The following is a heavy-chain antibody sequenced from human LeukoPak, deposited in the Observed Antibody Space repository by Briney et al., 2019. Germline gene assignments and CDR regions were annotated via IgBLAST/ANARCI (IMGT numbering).Heavy chain of an antibody. J-gene: IGHJ4*02. D-gene: IGHD3-22*01. Sequence: SETPSLTCTVSGGSISSYYWSWIRQPPGKGLEWIGYIYYSGSTNYNPSLKSRVTISVDTSKNQFSLKLSSVTAADTAVYYCARSYDSSGYYFDYWGQGTLVTVSS. CDR2: IYYSGST. CDR3: ARSYDSSGYYFDY. V-gene: IGHV4-59*01. CDR1: GGSISSYY.